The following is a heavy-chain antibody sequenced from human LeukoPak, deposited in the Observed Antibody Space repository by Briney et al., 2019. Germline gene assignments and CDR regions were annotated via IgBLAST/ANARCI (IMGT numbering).Heavy chain of an antibody. CDR3: ARARDGYNFYFDY. D-gene: IGHD5-24*01. J-gene: IGHJ4*02. CDR1: GGSINHYH. Sequence: SETLSLTCTVSGGSINHYHWNWIRQPPGKGLEWIGYIYYSGSTNYNPSLKSRVTISVDTSNNQFSLKLNSVTAADTAVYYCARARDGYNFYFDYWGQGALVTVSS. CDR2: IYYSGST. V-gene: IGHV4-59*01.